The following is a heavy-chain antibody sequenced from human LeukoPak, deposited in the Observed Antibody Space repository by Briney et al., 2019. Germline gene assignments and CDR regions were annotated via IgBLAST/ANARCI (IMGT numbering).Heavy chain of an antibody. Sequence: GGSLRLSCAASGFTFSSFAMSWVRKAPGKGLEWVSAISGSGGSTYYADSVKGRFTVSRDNSKNTLYLQMNSLRAEDTAVYYCAKDGSSTSFNWFDPWGQGTLVTVSS. CDR2: ISGSGGST. V-gene: IGHV3-23*01. J-gene: IGHJ5*02. CDR1: GFTFSSFA. CDR3: AKDGSSTSFNWFDP. D-gene: IGHD2-2*01.